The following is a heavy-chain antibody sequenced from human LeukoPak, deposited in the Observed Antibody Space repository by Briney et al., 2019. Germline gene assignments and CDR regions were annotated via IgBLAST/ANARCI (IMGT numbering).Heavy chain of an antibody. CDR2: TYPGDSDT. CDR3: TIRYSGSYNDY. D-gene: IGHD1-26*01. J-gene: IGHJ4*02. CDR1: GYSFTNYW. V-gene: IGHV5-51*01. Sequence: GESLKISCKGSGYSFTNYWIGWVRQMPGKGLEFMGSTYPGDSDTRYSPSFQGQVIISADKSISTAYLQWSSLKASDTAMYYCTIRYSGSYNDYWGQGTLVTVSS.